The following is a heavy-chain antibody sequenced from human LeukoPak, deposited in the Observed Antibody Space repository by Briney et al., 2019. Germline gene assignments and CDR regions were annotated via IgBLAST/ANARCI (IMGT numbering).Heavy chain of an antibody. CDR3: TRDDFGIKTDWEDYYYMDV. D-gene: IGHD3-3*01. J-gene: IGHJ6*03. CDR1: GISANNTYF. Sequence: SETLSLTSAVAGISANNTYFWGCIRQAPGKGLEWIGNLYHTGTTDYNPSLKSRVTISIDTSKNQFSLNLRSVSAADTAVYYCTRDDFGIKTDWEDYYYMDVWGKGTTVTVSS. CDR2: LYHTGTT. V-gene: IGHV4-38-2*02.